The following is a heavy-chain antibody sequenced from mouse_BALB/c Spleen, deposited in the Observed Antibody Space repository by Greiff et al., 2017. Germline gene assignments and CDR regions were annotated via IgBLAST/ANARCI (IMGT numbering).Heavy chain of an antibody. CDR3: AREGYRYDEYYAMDY. CDR1: GFSLTSYG. D-gene: IGHD2-14*01. CDR2: IWAGGST. J-gene: IGHJ4*01. V-gene: IGHV2-9*02. Sequence: VQLQQSGPGLVAPSQSLSITCTVSGFSLTSYGVHWVRQPPGKGLEWLGVIWAGGSTNYNSALMSRLSISKDNSKSQVFLKMNSLQTDDTAMYYCAREGYRYDEYYAMDYWGQGTSVTVSS.